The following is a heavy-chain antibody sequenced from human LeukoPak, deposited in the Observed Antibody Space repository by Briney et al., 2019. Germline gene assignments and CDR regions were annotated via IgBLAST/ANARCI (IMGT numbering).Heavy chain of an antibody. Sequence: SETLSLTCTVSGGSINSHYWSWIRQPPGKGLQWIGDIYYSERTNYNPSLRSRVTISVDTSKNKLSLKLTSVLAADTAMYYCVRRDNTGWNYFDHWGQGILVTVSS. D-gene: IGHD6-19*01. V-gene: IGHV4-59*08. CDR2: IYYSERT. CDR1: GGSINSHY. J-gene: IGHJ4*02. CDR3: VRRDNTGWNYFDH.